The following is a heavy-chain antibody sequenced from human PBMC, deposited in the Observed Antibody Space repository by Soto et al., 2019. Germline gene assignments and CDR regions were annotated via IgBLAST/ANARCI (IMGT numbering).Heavy chain of an antibody. J-gene: IGHJ6*02. CDR1: GFTFDDYA. D-gene: IGHD3-22*01. V-gene: IGHV3-9*01. Sequence: GGSLRLSCAASGFTFDDYAMHWVRQAPGKGLEWVSGISWNSGSIGYADSVKGRFTISRDNAKNSLYLQMNSLRAEDTAFYYCAHDIQDYYLLGGMDVWGQGTTVTVSS. CDR3: AHDIQDYYLLGGMDV. CDR2: ISWNSGSI.